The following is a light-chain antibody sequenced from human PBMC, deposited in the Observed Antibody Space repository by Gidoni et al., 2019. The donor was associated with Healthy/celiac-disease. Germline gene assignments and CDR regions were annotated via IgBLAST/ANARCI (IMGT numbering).Light chain of an antibody. Sequence: DIQMTQSPSSLSASVGDRVTITCRASQSISSYLNWYQQNPGKAPKLLIYAASSLQSGVPSRFSGSGSGTDFTLTISSLQPEDFATYYCQQSYSTSFGGGTKVEIK. J-gene: IGKJ4*01. CDR3: QQSYSTS. CDR1: QSISSY. V-gene: IGKV1-39*01. CDR2: AAS.